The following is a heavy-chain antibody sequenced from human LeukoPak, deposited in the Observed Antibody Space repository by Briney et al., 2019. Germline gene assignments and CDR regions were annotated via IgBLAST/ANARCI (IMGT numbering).Heavy chain of an antibody. D-gene: IGHD4-17*01. CDR2: ISGSGGST. V-gene: IGHV3-23*01. CDR3: AKDLAGYGDYNQLFNY. CDR1: GFTFYTYA. J-gene: IGHJ4*02. Sequence: GGSLRLSCAASGFTFYTYAMTWVRQAPGKGLEWVSAISGSGGSTYYADSVKGRFTISRDNSKNTLYLQMNSLRAEDTAVYYCAKDLAGYGDYNQLFNYWGQGTLVTVSS.